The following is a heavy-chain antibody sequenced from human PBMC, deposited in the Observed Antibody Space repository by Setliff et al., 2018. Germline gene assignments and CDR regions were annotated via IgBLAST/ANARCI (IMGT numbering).Heavy chain of an antibody. J-gene: IGHJ4*02. V-gene: IGHV3-7*01. CDR2: IKQDGSEK. Sequence: GGSLRLSCEASGFTFTSYWMSWVRQAPGKGLEWVANIKQDGSEKYYVDSVKGRLTISRDNAKNSLYLQMNSLRAEDTAVYYCARDGGEYWGQGTLVTVSS. CDR1: GFTFTSYW. CDR3: ARDGGEY. D-gene: IGHD3-16*01.